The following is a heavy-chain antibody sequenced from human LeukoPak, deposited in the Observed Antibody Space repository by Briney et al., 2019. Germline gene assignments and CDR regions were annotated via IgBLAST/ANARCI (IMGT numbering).Heavy chain of an antibody. CDR3: ARAGSSWYGGRDWFDP. Sequence: SETLSLTCAVYGGSFSGYYWSWIRQPPGKGLEWIGYIYYSGSTNYNPSLKSRVTISVDTSKNQFSVKLSSVTAADTAVYYCARAGSSWYGGRDWFDPWGQGTLVTVSS. V-gene: IGHV4-59*01. CDR2: IYYSGST. CDR1: GGSFSGYY. J-gene: IGHJ5*02. D-gene: IGHD6-13*01.